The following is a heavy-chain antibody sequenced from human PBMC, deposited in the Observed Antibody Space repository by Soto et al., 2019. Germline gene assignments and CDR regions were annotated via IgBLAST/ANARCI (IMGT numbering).Heavy chain of an antibody. Sequence: QVQLVQSGAEVKKPGSSVKVSCKASGGTFSSYTISWVRQAPGQGLEWMGRIIPILGIANYAQKFQGRVTITADKSTSTAYMELSSLSSEDTAVYYCARAVAATSFDYWGQGTLVTVSS. V-gene: IGHV1-69*02. CDR2: IIPILGIA. J-gene: IGHJ4*02. CDR3: ARAVAATSFDY. CDR1: GGTFSSYT. D-gene: IGHD2-15*01.